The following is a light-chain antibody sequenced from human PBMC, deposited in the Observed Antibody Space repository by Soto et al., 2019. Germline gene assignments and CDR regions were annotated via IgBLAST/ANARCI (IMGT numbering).Light chain of an antibody. CDR1: QSVSSN. CDR3: HQYVTSHMYS. Sequence: EVVMTQSPATLSVSPGERATLSCRASQSVSSNLAWYQQKPGQAPRLLIQDASTRATGISARFSGSGSGTEFTLTISRLEPEDFAVYYCHQYVTSHMYSFGQGTKVDIK. V-gene: IGKV3-15*01. J-gene: IGKJ2*01. CDR2: DAS.